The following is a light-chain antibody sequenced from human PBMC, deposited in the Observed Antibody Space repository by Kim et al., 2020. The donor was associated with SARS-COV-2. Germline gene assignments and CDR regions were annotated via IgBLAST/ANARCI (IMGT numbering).Light chain of an antibody. Sequence: VALGQAARITCGGNNIGSKKVHWYQQKPGQAPVLVIYRDSNRPSGIPERFSGSNSGNTATLTISRAQAGDEADYYCQVWDSSTAVFGGGTQLTVL. CDR2: RDS. V-gene: IGLV3-9*01. CDR1: NIGSKK. J-gene: IGLJ3*02. CDR3: QVWDSSTAV.